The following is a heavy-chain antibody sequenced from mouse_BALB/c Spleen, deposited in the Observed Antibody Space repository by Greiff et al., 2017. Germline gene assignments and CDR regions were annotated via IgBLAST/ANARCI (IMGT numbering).Heavy chain of an antibody. CDR2: ISYSGST. J-gene: IGHJ4*01. Sequence: VQLKESGPGLVKPSQSLSLTCTVTGYSITSDYAWNWIRQFPGNKLEWMGYISYSGSTSYNPSLKSRISITRDTSKNQFFLQLNSVTTEDTATYYCARHYRYLYAMDYWGQGTSVTVSS. CDR1: GYSITSDYA. CDR3: ARHYRYLYAMDY. D-gene: IGHD2-14*01. V-gene: IGHV3-2*02.